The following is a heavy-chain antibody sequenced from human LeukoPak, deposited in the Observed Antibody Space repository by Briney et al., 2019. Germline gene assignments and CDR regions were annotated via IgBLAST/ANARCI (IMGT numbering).Heavy chain of an antibody. CDR1: GFTFSSYW. CDR3: ARVKDIAVAGSPDY. D-gene: IGHD6-19*01. Sequence: PGGSLTLSCAASGFTFSSYWMHWVRQAPGRGLVWVSRINTDGSSVSHADSVKGRFTISRDNAKDTLYLQMNSLRVEDTAVYYCARVKDIAVAGSPDYWGQGTLVTVSS. CDR2: INTDGSSV. V-gene: IGHV3-74*01. J-gene: IGHJ4*02.